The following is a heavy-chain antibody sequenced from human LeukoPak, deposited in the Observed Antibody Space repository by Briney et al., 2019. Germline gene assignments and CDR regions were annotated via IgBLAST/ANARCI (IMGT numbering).Heavy chain of an antibody. Sequence: SETLSLTCAVYGGSFSGYYWSWIRQPPGKGLEWIGGIYHRGSTNYNPSLKSRVTISVHTSKNQFYVMLRSVTAADTAVYYCARGVFPTGETAIAGYYFYMVVWGKGTTVTVSS. J-gene: IGHJ6*03. D-gene: IGHD5-18*01. CDR2: IYHRGST. CDR1: GGSFSGYY. V-gene: IGHV4-34*01. CDR3: ARGVFPTGETAIAGYYFYMVV.